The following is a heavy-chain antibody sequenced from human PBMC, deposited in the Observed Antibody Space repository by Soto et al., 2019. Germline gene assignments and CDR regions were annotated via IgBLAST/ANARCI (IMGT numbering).Heavy chain of an antibody. CDR1: GGTFSSYA. J-gene: IGHJ4*02. CDR3: ARDLPNLGTGGDY. Sequence: SVKVSCKASGGTFSSYAISWVRQAPGQGLGWMGGIIPIFGTANYAQKFQGRVTITADESTSTAYMELSSLRSEDTAVYYCARDLPNLGTGGDYWGQGTLVTVSS. D-gene: IGHD3-10*01. CDR2: IIPIFGTA. V-gene: IGHV1-69*13.